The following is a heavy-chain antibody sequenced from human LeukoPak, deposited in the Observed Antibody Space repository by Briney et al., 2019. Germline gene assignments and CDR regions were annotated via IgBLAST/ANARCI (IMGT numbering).Heavy chain of an antibody. D-gene: IGHD5-18*01. CDR2: IYYSGGT. J-gene: IGHJ5*02. Sequence: PSETLSLTCSVSGGSISSRNYYWGWIRQPPGKKLEWIGSIYYSGGTYYNPSLKSRVTISVDTSKNQFSLKLNSVTAADTAVYYCARDHLATWIRPVSWFDPWGQGTLVTVSS. V-gene: IGHV4-39*02. CDR1: GGSISSRNYY. CDR3: ARDHLATWIRPVSWFDP.